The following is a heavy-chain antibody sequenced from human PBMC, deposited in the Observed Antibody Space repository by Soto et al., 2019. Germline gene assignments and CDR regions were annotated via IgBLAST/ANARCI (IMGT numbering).Heavy chain of an antibody. J-gene: IGHJ6*02. CDR3: ARDLRWIKLWSDPHYYYYYGMDV. D-gene: IGHD5-18*01. V-gene: IGHV1-18*01. CDR1: GYTFTSYG. Sequence: GASVKVSCKASGYTFTSYGISWVRQAPGQGLEWMGWISAYNGNTNYAQKLQGRVTMTTDTSTSTAYMELRSLRSDDTAVYYCARDLRWIKLWSDPHYYYYYGMDVWGQGTTVTVSS. CDR2: ISAYNGNT.